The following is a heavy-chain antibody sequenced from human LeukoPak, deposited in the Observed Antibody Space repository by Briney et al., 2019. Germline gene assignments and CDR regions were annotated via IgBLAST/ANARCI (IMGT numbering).Heavy chain of an antibody. D-gene: IGHD3-22*01. CDR3: AKDGDSSGYYWDS. V-gene: IGHV3-30*18. CDR1: GFTFSSYG. Sequence: GGSLRLSCAASGFTFSSYGMHWVRQAPGKGLEWVAVISYDGSNKYYADSVKGRFTISRDNSKSTLYLQMNSLRAEDTAVYFCAKDGDSSGYYWDSWGQGTLVTVSS. J-gene: IGHJ4*02. CDR2: ISYDGSNK.